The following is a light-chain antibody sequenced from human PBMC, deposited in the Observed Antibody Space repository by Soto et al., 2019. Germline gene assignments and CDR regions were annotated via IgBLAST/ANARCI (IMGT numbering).Light chain of an antibody. CDR1: RSDVGGYNY. CDR3: CSFAGSYTLV. V-gene: IGLV2-11*01. J-gene: IGLJ3*02. CDR2: DVT. Sequence: QSVLTQPRSVSGSPGQSVTISCTGTRSDVGGYNYVSWYQQHPGKAPKLMIHDVTKRPSGVPDRFSGSKSGNTASLTISGLQAEDEADYNCCSFAGSYTLVLGGGTKLTVL.